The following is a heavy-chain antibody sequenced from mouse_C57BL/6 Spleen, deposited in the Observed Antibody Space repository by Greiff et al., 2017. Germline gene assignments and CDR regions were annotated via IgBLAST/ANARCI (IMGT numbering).Heavy chain of an antibody. D-gene: IGHD2-12*01. CDR2: IYPGSGNT. Sequence: QVQLQQSGPELVKPGASVKISCKASGYSFTSYYIHWVKQRPGQGLEWIGWIYPGSGNTKYNEKFKGKATLTADTSSSTAYMQLSSLTSEDSAVYYWAHSDYAMDYGGQGTSVTVSS. J-gene: IGHJ4*01. CDR1: GYSFTSYY. CDR3: AHSDYAMDY. V-gene: IGHV1-66*01.